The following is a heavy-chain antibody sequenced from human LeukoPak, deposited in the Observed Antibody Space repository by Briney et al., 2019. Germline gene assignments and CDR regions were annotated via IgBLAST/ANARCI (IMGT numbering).Heavy chain of an antibody. CDR2: IYYSGST. CDR3: ARRNPSYWYFDL. V-gene: IGHV4-59*08. CDR1: GGSIRSHY. Sequence: SETLSLTCTVSGGSIRSHYWSWIRQPPGKGLEWIGYIYYSGSTSYNPSLKSRVTISADTSKNQFSLNLSFVTAADTAVYYCARRNPSYWYFDLWGRGTLVTVSP. J-gene: IGHJ2*01.